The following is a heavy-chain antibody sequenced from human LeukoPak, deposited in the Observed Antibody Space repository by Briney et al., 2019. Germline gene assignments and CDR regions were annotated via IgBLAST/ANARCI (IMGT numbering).Heavy chain of an antibody. CDR3: AREFYSSGWYYYFDY. V-gene: IGHV4-59*01. Sequence: PLGTLSLTCTVSGGSISSYYWSWIRQPPGKGLEWIGYIYYSGSTNYNPSLKSRVTISVDTSKNQFSLKLSSVTAADTAVYYCAREFYSSGWYYYFDYWGQGTLVTVSS. CDR1: GGSISSYY. J-gene: IGHJ4*02. CDR2: IYYSGST. D-gene: IGHD6-19*01.